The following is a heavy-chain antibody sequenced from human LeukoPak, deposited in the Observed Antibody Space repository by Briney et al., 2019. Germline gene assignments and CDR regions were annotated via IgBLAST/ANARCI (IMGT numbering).Heavy chain of an antibody. D-gene: IGHD3-22*01. Sequence: ASVQDSCKACGNTLRYYGFSWVRQARGQGLAWMGWINSNSGNTDSAQNFQGRSTLTTDASTNVAYIERRGLRSDDTAVYYCAGDVGVTRFDPWGQGTLVTVSS. V-gene: IGHV1-18*01. CDR1: GNTLRYYG. CDR3: AGDVGVTRFDP. J-gene: IGHJ5*02. CDR2: INSNSGNT.